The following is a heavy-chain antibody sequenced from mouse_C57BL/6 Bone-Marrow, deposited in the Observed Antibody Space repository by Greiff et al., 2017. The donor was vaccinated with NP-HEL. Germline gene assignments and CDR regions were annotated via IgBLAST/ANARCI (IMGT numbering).Heavy chain of an antibody. V-gene: IGHV1-39*01. D-gene: IGHD1-1*01. CDR3: ALYYYGSSHWYFDV. CDR2: INPNYGTT. J-gene: IGHJ1*03. Sequence: EVQLQESGPELVKPGASVKISCKASGYSFTDYNMNWVKQSNGKSLEWIGVINPNYGTTSYNQKFKGKATLTVDQSSSTAYMQLNSLTSEDSAVYYCALYYYGSSHWYFDVWGTGTTVTVSS. CDR1: GYSFTDYN.